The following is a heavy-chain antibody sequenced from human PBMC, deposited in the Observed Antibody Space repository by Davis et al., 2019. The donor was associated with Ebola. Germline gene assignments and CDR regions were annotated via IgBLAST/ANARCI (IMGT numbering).Heavy chain of an antibody. J-gene: IGHJ4*02. D-gene: IGHD2-2*01. CDR3: ARVRCSSTSCPFDY. CDR2: INHSGST. CDR1: GGSFRGYY. Sequence: SETLSLTCAVYGGSFRGYYWSWIRQPPGKGLEWIGEINHSGSTNYNPSLKSRVTITVDTSKNQFSLKLSSVTAADTAGYYCARVRCSSTSCPFDYWGQGTLVTVSS. V-gene: IGHV4-34*01.